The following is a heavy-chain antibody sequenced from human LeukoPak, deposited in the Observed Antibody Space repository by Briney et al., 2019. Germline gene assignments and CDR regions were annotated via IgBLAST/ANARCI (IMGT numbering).Heavy chain of an antibody. D-gene: IGHD1-14*01. CDR3: ARDLDGKPDDY. V-gene: IGHV1-69*05. CDR2: IIPIFGTA. Sequence: ASVKVSCKASGGTFSSYAISWVRQAPGQGLEWMGRIIPIFGTANYAQKFQGRVTITTDESTSTAYMELSSLRSEDTAAYYCARDLDGKPDDYWGQGTLVTVSS. CDR1: GGTFSSYA. J-gene: IGHJ4*02.